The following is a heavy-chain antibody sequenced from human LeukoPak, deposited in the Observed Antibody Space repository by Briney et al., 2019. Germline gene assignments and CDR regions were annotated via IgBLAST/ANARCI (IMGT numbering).Heavy chain of an antibody. CDR2: IIPILGMA. Sequence: SVKVSCKASGGTFSSYAISWVRQAPGQGLEWMGRIIPILGMANYAQKFQGRVTITADKSTSTAYMELSSLRSEDTAVYYCARDSITIFGVVIGYFQHWGQGTLVTVSS. J-gene: IGHJ1*01. CDR3: ARDSITIFGVVIGYFQH. CDR1: GGTFSSYA. D-gene: IGHD3-3*01. V-gene: IGHV1-69*04.